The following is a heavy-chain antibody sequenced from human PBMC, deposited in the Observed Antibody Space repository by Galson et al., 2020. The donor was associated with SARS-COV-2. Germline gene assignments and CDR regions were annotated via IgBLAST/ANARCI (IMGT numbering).Heavy chain of an antibody. CDR2: NIPIFGTA. CDR3: ASSVVTPLAVDL. V-gene: IGHV1-69*13. CDR1: GGTFSSYA. D-gene: IGHD2-2*01. J-gene: IGHJ5*02. Sequence: SVKVSCKASGGTFSSYAISWVRQAPGQGLEWMGGNIPIFGTANYAQKFQGRVTITADESTSTAYMELSSLRSEDTAVYYCASSVVTPLAVDLWGQGTLVTVSS.